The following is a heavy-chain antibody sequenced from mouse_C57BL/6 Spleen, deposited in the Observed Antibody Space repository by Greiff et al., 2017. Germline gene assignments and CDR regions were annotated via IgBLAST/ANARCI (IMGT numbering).Heavy chain of an antibody. J-gene: IGHJ4*01. Sequence: EVQVVESGGGLVKPGGSLKLSCAASGFTFSDYGMHWVRQAPEKGLEWVAYISSGSSNIYYADTVKGRFTISRDNAKNTLFLQMTSLRSEDTAMYYCASPRWLLRNYAMDYWGQGTSVTVSS. D-gene: IGHD2-3*01. CDR3: ASPRWLLRNYAMDY. CDR2: ISSGSSNI. V-gene: IGHV5-17*01. CDR1: GFTFSDYG.